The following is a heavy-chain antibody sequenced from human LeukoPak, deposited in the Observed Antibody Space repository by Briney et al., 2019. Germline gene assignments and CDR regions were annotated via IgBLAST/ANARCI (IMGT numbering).Heavy chain of an antibody. CDR2: IKSETDGGTI. J-gene: IGHJ4*02. CDR1: GFTFSNAW. CDR3: TTYSYDVLTGYYYFDY. Sequence: GGSLRLSCAASGFTFSNAWMTWVRQAPGQGLVWVGRIKSETDGGTIHYAAPVKGRFTISRDDSKNTLYLQMNSLETEDTAMYYCTTYSYDVLTGYYYFDYWGQGALVTVSS. D-gene: IGHD3-9*01. V-gene: IGHV3-15*01.